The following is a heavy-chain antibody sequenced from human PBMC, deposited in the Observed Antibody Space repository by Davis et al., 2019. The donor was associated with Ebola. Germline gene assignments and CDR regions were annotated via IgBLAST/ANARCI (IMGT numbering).Heavy chain of an antibody. Sequence: GESLKISCAASGFTFSSYWMHWVRQAPGKGLVWVSRINSDGSSTSYADSVKGRFTISRDNSKNTLYLQMSSLRAEDTAVYYCVKLAIAAIDYWGQGTLVTVSS. V-gene: IGHV3-74*01. D-gene: IGHD6-25*01. J-gene: IGHJ4*02. CDR1: GFTFSSYW. CDR2: INSDGSST. CDR3: VKLAIAAIDY.